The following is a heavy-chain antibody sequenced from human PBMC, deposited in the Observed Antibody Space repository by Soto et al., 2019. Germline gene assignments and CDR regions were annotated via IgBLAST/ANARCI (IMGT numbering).Heavy chain of an antibody. D-gene: IGHD2-2*02. V-gene: IGHV4-34*01. CDR3: ARDDRYCSSTSCYTRYDSSGYYDLPRDYFDY. CDR2: INHSGST. Sequence: SETLSLTCAVDGVSFRGYYWSWLRPPPGKGLEWIGEINHSGSTNYNPSLKSRVTISVDTSKNQFSLKLSSVTAADTAVYYCARDDRYCSSTSCYTRYDSSGYYDLPRDYFDYWGQGTLVTVSS. CDR1: GVSFRGYY. J-gene: IGHJ4*02.